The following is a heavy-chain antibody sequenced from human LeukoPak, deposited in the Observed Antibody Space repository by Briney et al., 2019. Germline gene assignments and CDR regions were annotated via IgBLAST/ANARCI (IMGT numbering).Heavy chain of an antibody. J-gene: IGHJ6*03. CDR1: ADSITMYY. Sequence: SETLSLTCSVSADSITMYYWTWLRQPPGKGLEWIGYVDHTGSTNFNPSLNARVSISRDTTNNLFSLRLRSVTAADTAVYFCARGRVSSRTWYSGYYYYFYMDVWGKGTTVTVSS. D-gene: IGHD1-1*01. CDR2: VDHTGST. V-gene: IGHV4-59*01. CDR3: ARGRVSSRTWYSGYYYYFYMDV.